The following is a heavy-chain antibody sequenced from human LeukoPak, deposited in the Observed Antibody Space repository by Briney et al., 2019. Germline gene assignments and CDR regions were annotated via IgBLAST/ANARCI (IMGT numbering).Heavy chain of an antibody. Sequence: SETLSLTCTVSGGSISSGDYYWNWIRQPPGKGLEWIGYIYYSGSTYYNPSLKSRVTISVDTSKNQFSLKLSSVTAADTAVYYCARDTGSGLVRGYWGQGTLVTVSS. J-gene: IGHJ4*02. CDR1: GGSISSGDYY. CDR2: IYYSGST. CDR3: ARDTGSGLVRGY. V-gene: IGHV4-30-4*08. D-gene: IGHD6-19*01.